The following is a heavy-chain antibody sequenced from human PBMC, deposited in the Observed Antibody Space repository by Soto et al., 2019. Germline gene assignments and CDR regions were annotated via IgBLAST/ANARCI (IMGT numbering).Heavy chain of an antibody. CDR1: GFIFSDHY. V-gene: IGHV3-72*01. CDR2: SRNNAHSYST. J-gene: IGHJ6*04. CDR3: VRGFHGMDV. Sequence: EVQLVESGGGLVQPEGSLRLSCAVSGFIFSDHYMDWVRQAPGKGLEWVGRSRNNAHSYSTQYTASVNGRFTISRDISENFLYLQMNNLKSEDTAVYYCVRGFHGMDVWGKGTTVTVSS.